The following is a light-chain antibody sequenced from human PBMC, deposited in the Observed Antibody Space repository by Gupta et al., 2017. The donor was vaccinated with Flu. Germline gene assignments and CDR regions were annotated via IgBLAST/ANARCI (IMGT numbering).Light chain of an antibody. V-gene: IGKV1-5*03. CDR3: QQENSCSYT. CDR2: KAS. CDR1: QSISSW. J-gene: IGKJ2*01. Sequence: DIQMTQSPSTLSASVGDRVTITCRASQSISSWLAWYQQKPGKAPKLLIYKASSLESGVPSRFSGSGSGTEFTLTISSLQPDDFATYYCQQENSCSYTFGQGTKLEIK.